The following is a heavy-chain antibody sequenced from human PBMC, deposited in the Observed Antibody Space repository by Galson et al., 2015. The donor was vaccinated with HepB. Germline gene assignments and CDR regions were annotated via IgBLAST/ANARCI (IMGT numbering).Heavy chain of an antibody. V-gene: IGHV6-1*01. J-gene: IGHJ3*02. CDR1: GDSVSSNTAA. CDR3: ARHDDFFGLHDALDI. D-gene: IGHD3-3*01. CDR2: TYYGSKWYN. Sequence: CAISGDSVSSNTAAWNWIRRSPSRGLEWLGRTYYGSKWYNEYAVSVTSRITINPDTSKNQFSLQLNSVTPEDTAVYYCARHDDFFGLHDALDIWGQGTMVTVSS.